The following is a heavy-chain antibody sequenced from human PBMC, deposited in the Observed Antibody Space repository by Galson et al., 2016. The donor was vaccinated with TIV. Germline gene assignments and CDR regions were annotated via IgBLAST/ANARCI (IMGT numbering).Heavy chain of an antibody. CDR1: GFTFADYA. D-gene: IGHD3-16*01. CDR3: TRGLYLGEPEPLHY. V-gene: IGHV3-9*01. J-gene: IGHJ4*02. CDR2: ITWKSDKM. Sequence: SLRLSCAGSGFTFADYAMHWVRQAPGKGLEWVSGITWKSDKMGYADSVKGRFRISRDNAKNSLPLQMNSLGVEDTALYYCTRGLYLGEPEPLHYWGQGTLVTVSS.